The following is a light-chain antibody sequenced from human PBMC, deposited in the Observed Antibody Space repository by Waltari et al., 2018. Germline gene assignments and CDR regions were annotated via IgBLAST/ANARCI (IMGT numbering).Light chain of an antibody. CDR3: QQYNGR. V-gene: IGKV1-5*03. Sequence: DIQMTQSPSTLSASVGDRVTITCRASHSISNLLAWYQQKPGKAPKYLISKASNLESGVPSRFSGSGSGTEFTLTISSLQPDDFASYYCQQYNGRFGQGTKVEMK. CDR1: HSISNL. J-gene: IGKJ1*01. CDR2: KAS.